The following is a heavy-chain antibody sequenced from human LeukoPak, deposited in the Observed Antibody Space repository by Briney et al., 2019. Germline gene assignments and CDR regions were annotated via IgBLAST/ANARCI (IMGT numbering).Heavy chain of an antibody. D-gene: IGHD2-2*01. Sequence: GGSLRVFCAASGFTLSTYWMHWVRRAPGKGLVWVSRINPDGSTTTYADSVEGRFTISRDNAKNTLYLQMSSLRAEDTAVYYCARVGVAMYRFDHWGQGTLVTVSS. J-gene: IGHJ4*02. CDR3: ARVGVAMYRFDH. CDR1: GFTLSTYW. CDR2: INPDGSTT. V-gene: IGHV3-74*01.